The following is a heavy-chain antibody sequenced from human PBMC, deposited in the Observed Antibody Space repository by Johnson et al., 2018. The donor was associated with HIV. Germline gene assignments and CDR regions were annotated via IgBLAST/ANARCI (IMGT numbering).Heavy chain of an antibody. Sequence: QVQLVESGGGVVQPGRSLRLSCAASGFTFSSYAMHWVRQAPGKGLEWVAVISYDGSNKYYADSVKGRFTISRDNSKNTLYLQMNSLRAEDTAVYYCAKDRFTVTDAFDIWGQGTMVTVSS. CDR2: ISYDGSNK. D-gene: IGHD4-17*01. V-gene: IGHV3-30-3*01. CDR3: AKDRFTVTDAFDI. J-gene: IGHJ3*02. CDR1: GFTFSSYA.